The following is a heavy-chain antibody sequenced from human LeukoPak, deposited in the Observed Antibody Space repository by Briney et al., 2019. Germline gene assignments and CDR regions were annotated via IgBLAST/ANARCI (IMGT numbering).Heavy chain of an antibody. D-gene: IGHD2-2*01. V-gene: IGHV1-2*06. CDR3: ARGDIVVVPAAPLSVY. J-gene: IGHJ4*02. CDR2: INPNSGGT. Sequence: ASVKVSCKASGYTFTGYYMHWVRQAPGQGLEWMGRINPNSGGTNYAQKFQGRVTMTRDTSISTAYMELSRLRSDDTAVYYCARGDIVVVPAAPLSVYWGQGTLVTVSS. CDR1: GYTFTGYY.